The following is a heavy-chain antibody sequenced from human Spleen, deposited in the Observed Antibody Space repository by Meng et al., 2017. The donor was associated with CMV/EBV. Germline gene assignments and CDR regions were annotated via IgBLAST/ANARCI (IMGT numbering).Heavy chain of an antibody. CDR3: ARDRTGDCSSTSCYNYYYYYGMDV. CDR1: GYTFTTYG. Sequence: ASVKVFCKASGYTFTTYGISWVRQAPGQGLEWMGWISAHNGNTNYAQKLQGRVTMTTVTSTSTAYMDLRSLRSEDTAVYYCARDRTGDCSSTSCYNYYYYYGMDVWGQGTTVTV. CDR2: ISAHNGNT. D-gene: IGHD2-2*02. V-gene: IGHV1-18*01. J-gene: IGHJ6*02.